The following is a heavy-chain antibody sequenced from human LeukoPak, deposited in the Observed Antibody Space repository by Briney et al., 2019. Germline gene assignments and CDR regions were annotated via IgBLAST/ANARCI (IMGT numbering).Heavy chain of an antibody. Sequence: GGSLRLSCAASGFTFSSYAMHWVRQAPGKGLEWVAVISYDGSNKYYADSVKGRSTISRDNSKNTLYLQMNSLRVEDTAVYYCATLLGDSTVFEYWGQGTLVTVSS. CDR2: ISYDGSNK. CDR1: GFTFSSYA. D-gene: IGHD3-16*01. CDR3: ATLLGDSTVFEY. J-gene: IGHJ4*02. V-gene: IGHV3-30*14.